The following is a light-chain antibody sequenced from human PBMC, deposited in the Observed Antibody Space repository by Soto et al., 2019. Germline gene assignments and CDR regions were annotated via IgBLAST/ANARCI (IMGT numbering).Light chain of an antibody. V-gene: IGKV1-12*01. CDR3: QHTLSLPAT. CDR1: QSIDSL. J-gene: IGKJ1*01. Sequence: QLPRSQLAVSAXVGEXVTIXXLASQSIDSLLSWYHQNPGESPNLLIFTVSLLNSGVPPRFSGNGSRTDFSLAISSVQPEDFSAYYCQHTLSLPATFAQRTKVEIK. CDR2: TVS.